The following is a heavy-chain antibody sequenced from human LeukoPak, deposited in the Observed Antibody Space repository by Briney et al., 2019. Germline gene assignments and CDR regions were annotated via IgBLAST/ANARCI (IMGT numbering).Heavy chain of an antibody. J-gene: IGHJ4*02. Sequence: GESLTLSCAASGLTLNYYSMDWVRQAPGKGLESVASITTSSSYIYYADSVRGRFTISRDNAKNSLYLQMSSLRAEDTAVYYCARDGVVGATKWGHFDFWGQGTRVTVSS. CDR1: GLTLNYYS. D-gene: IGHD1-26*01. V-gene: IGHV3-21*01. CDR3: ARDGVVGATKWGHFDF. CDR2: ITTSSSYI.